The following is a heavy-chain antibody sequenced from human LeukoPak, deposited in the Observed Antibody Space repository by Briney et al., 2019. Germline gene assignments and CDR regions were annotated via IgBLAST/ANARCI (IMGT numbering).Heavy chain of an antibody. CDR1: GGSISSYY. CDR3: ARLGAAQGANYFDY. V-gene: IGHV4-59*08. D-gene: IGHD6-6*01. J-gene: IGHJ4*02. CDR2: IYYSGST. Sequence: SETLSLTCTVSGGSISSYYWSWIRQPPGKGLEWIGYIYYSGSTNYNPSLKSRVTISVDTSKNQFSLKLSSVTAADTAVYYCARLGAAQGANYFDYGGQGTLVTVSS.